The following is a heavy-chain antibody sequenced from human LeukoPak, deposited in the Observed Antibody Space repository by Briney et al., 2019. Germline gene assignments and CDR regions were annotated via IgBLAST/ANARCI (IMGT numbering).Heavy chain of an antibody. CDR3: AKDPHGGLPTYFDY. CDR1: GFTFSSYA. D-gene: IGHD2-2*01. V-gene: IGHV3-23*01. CDR2: VSGSGGST. Sequence: GGSLRLSCAASGFTFSSYAMSWVRQAPGKGLEWVSAVSGSGGSTYYADSVKGRFTISRDNSKNTLCLQMNSLRAEDTAVYYCAKDPHGGLPTYFDYWGQGTLVTVSS. J-gene: IGHJ4*02.